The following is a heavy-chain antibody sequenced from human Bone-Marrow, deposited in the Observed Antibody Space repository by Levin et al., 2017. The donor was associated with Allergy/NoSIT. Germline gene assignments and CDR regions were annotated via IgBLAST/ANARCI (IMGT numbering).Heavy chain of an antibody. CDR2: IIPIFGTA. CDR3: ARWEHSGYDRRGFYFDY. D-gene: IGHD5-12*01. V-gene: IGHV1-69*01. Sequence: KISCKASGGTFSSYAISWVRQAPGQGLEWMGGIIPIFGTANYAQKFQGRVTITADESTSTAYMELSSLRSEDTAVYYCARWEHSGYDRRGFYFDYWGQGTLVTVSS. CDR1: GGTFSSYA. J-gene: IGHJ4*02.